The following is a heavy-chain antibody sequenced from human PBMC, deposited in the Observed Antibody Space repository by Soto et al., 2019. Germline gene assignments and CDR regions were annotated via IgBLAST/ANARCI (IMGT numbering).Heavy chain of an antibody. V-gene: IGHV3-23*01. D-gene: IGHD3-3*01. Sequence: EVQLLESGGGLVQPGGSLRLSCAASGFTFSSYAMSWVRQAPGKGLEWVSAISGSGGSTYYADSVKGRFTISRDNSKNTPYPQMNSLRGEDKAVYYCAKGDYHFWSGYYFGLNYWGQGTLVTVSS. CDR2: ISGSGGST. J-gene: IGHJ4*02. CDR3: AKGDYHFWSGYYFGLNY. CDR1: GFTFSSYA.